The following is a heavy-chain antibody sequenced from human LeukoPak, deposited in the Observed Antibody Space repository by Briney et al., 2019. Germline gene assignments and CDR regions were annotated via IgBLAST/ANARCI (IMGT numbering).Heavy chain of an antibody. V-gene: IGHV3-48*03. J-gene: IGHJ4*02. CDR2: ISSSGSTI. CDR3: SREKMTTVTTFDY. D-gene: IGHD4-17*01. Sequence: PGGSLRLSCAASGFTFSSYEMNWVRQAPGKGLEWVSYISSSGSTIYYADSVKGRFTISRDNAKNSLYLQMNSLRAEDTAVYYCSREKMTTVTTFDYCVQGTLVTVSS. CDR1: GFTFSSYE.